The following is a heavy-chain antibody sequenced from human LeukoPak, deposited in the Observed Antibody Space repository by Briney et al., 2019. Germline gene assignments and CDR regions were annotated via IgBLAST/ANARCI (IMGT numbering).Heavy chain of an antibody. D-gene: IGHD3-22*01. CDR3: ARPAPKGSGFLGNYWYFDL. CDR1: GYTFTDYY. J-gene: IGHJ2*01. CDR2: VDPEDGET. Sequence: ASVKISCKVSGYTFTDYYMHWVQQAPGKGLEWMGLVDPEDGETIYAEKFQGRVTITADESTSTAYMELSSLRSEDTAVYYCARPAPKGSGFLGNYWYFDLWGRGTLVTVSS. V-gene: IGHV1-69-2*01.